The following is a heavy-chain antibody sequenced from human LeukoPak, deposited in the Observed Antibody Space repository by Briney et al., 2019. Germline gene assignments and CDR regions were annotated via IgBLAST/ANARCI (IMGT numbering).Heavy chain of an antibody. Sequence: SETLSLTCAVSGGSISSGGYYWSCIRQHPGKGLECIGYIYYSGSTYYNPSLKSRVTISVDTSKNQFSLKLSSVTAADTAVYYCARGPITVIDFFWYFDLWGRGTLVTVSS. CDR3: ARGPITVIDFFWYFDL. V-gene: IGHV4-31*11. J-gene: IGHJ2*01. D-gene: IGHD4-17*01. CDR2: IYYSGST. CDR1: GGSISSGGYY.